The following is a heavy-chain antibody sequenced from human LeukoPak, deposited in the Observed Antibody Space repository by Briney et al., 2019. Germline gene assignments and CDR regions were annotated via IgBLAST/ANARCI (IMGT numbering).Heavy chain of an antibody. CDR1: GYTFTGYH. D-gene: IGHD6-13*01. Sequence: ASVKVSCKASGYTFTGYHMHWVRQAPGQGLEWMGWINPNSGGTNYAQKFQGRVTMTRDTSISTAYMELSRLTSDDRAVYYCAREIDGAIAAAGTGAFDIWGQGTMVTVSS. V-gene: IGHV1-2*02. CDR2: INPNSGGT. J-gene: IGHJ3*02. CDR3: AREIDGAIAAAGTGAFDI.